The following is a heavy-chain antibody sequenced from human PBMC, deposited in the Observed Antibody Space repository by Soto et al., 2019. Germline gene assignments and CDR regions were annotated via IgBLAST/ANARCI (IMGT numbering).Heavy chain of an antibody. CDR2: ISHDGMNK. V-gene: IGHV3-30*04. Sequence: PGGSLRLSCAASGFTFSSYAMYWVRQAPGKGLEWVAVISHDGMNKNYADSVKGRVTVSRDNANYSLDLQLNSLRGEDTAMYYCARDMYSSDYFVKWFEPWGQGTLVTVSS. CDR1: GFTFSSYA. CDR3: ARDMYSSDYFVKWFEP. D-gene: IGHD6-19*01. J-gene: IGHJ5*02.